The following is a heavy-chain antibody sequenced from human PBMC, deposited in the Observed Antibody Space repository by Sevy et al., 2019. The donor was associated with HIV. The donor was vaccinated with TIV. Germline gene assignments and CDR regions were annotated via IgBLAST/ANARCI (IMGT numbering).Heavy chain of an antibody. V-gene: IGHV3-7*01. D-gene: IGHD5-18*01. CDR1: GFTFSSYW. Sequence: GGSLRLSCAASGFTFSSYWMSWVRQAPGKGLEWVATMKEDGSEKSYVDSVKGRFTISRDNAKNSLYLQMNSLRVDDTALYYCVREGLGGFSYSLDCWGQGTPVTVSS. CDR2: MKEDGSEK. J-gene: IGHJ4*02. CDR3: VREGLGGFSYSLDC.